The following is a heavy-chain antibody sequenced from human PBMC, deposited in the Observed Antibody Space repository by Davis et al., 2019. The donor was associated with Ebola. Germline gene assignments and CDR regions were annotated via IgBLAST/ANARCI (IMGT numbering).Heavy chain of an antibody. V-gene: IGHV3-23*01. CDR1: GFTFSSYA. J-gene: IGHJ5*02. CDR3: AKTLGGSTNWFDP. CDR2: VSGSGDST. D-gene: IGHD1-26*01. Sequence: GGSLRLSCAASGFTFSSYAMSWVRQAPGMGLEWVSSVSGSGDSTYYADSVKGRFTISRDNSKNTLYLQMNSLRAEDTAVYHCAKTLGGSTNWFDPWGQGTLVTVSS.